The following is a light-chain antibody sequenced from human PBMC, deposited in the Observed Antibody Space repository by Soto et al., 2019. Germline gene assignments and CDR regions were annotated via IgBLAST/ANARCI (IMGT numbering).Light chain of an antibody. CDR1: QSVDTM. CDR2: ETS. V-gene: IGKV3-11*01. CDR3: QVRTDWPPFKYI. Sequence: EIVLTQSPASLSLSAGERVTLSCRASQSVDTMVAWYQQQVGRTPRLLIYETSNRATGVPGRFSGSGSGTDFTLTISRLEPEDFAVYFCQVRTDWPPFKYIFGQGTKLE. J-gene: IGKJ2*01.